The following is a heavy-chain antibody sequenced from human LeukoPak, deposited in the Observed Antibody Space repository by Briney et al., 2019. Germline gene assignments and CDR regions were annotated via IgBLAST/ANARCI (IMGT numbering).Heavy chain of an antibody. J-gene: IGHJ5*02. D-gene: IGHD6-19*01. V-gene: IGHV1-46*01. Sequence: RASVKVSCKASGYTFTSYYIHWVRQAPGQGLEWMGLINPSGGTTSYAQKFQGRVTMTRDMSTSTVYMELSSLRSEDTAVYYCARDRVYSSGGFDPWGQGTLVTVSS. CDR3: ARDRVYSSGGFDP. CDR2: INPSGGTT. CDR1: GYTFTSYY.